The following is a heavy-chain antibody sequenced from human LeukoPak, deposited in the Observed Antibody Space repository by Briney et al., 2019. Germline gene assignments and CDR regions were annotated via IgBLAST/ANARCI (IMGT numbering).Heavy chain of an antibody. J-gene: IGHJ4*02. D-gene: IGHD4/OR15-4a*01. CDR1: GFTFSSYE. Sequence: GGSLRLSCAASGFTFSSYEMNWVRQAPGKGLEWVSSISSSSSYIYYADSVKGRFTIPRDNAKNSLYLQMNSLRAEDTAVYYCARETGANDYWGQGTLVTVSS. CDR2: ISSSSSYI. CDR3: ARETGANDY. V-gene: IGHV3-21*06.